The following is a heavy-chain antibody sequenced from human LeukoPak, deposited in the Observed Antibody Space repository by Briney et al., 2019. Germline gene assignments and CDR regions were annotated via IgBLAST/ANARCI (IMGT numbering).Heavy chain of an antibody. CDR3: AGRPGKSSWPVFDY. J-gene: IGHJ4*02. V-gene: IGHV1-2*06. D-gene: IGHD2-2*01. Sequence: ASVKVSCKAFAYTISAHYVHWVRQAPGQGLEWMGRINPDGDGTNYAQKFQGRVTMTKDTSINTAYMELNGLTSDDTAVYYCAGRPGKSSWPVFDYWGQGTLVTVFS. CDR1: AYTISAHY. CDR2: INPDGDGT.